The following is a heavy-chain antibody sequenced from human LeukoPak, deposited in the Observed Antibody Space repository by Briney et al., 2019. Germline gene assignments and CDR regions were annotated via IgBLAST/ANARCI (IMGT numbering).Heavy chain of an antibody. Sequence: KPGGSLRLSRAASGFTFSSYSMNWVRQAPGKGLEWVSSISSSSSYIYYADSVKGRFTISRDNAKNSLYLQMNSLRAEDTAVYYCARDPGCSYGFGRVYFDYWGQGTLVTVSS. CDR1: GFTFSSYS. CDR3: ARDPGCSYGFGRVYFDY. V-gene: IGHV3-21*01. D-gene: IGHD5-18*01. CDR2: ISSSSSYI. J-gene: IGHJ4*02.